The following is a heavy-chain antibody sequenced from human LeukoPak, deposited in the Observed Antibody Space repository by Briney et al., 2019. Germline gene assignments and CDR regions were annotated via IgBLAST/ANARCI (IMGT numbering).Heavy chain of an antibody. CDR2: IYYSGST. Sequence: PSETLSLTCTVSGGSISSGDYYWSWIRQPPGKGLEWIGYIYYSGSTYYNPSLKSRVTISVDTSKNQFSLKLSSVTAADTAVYYCARHDKPNSITMVRGGIDYWGQGTLVTVSS. CDR3: ARHDKPNSITMVRGGIDY. V-gene: IGHV4-30-4*01. D-gene: IGHD3-10*01. CDR1: GGSISSGDYY. J-gene: IGHJ4*02.